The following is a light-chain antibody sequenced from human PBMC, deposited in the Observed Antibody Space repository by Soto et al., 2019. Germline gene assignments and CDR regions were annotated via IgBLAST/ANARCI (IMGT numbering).Light chain of an antibody. Sequence: QSVLTQPPSASGSPGQSVTISCTGTSSDVGGYNYVYWYQQHPGKAPKLMIYEVTKRPSGVPDRFSGSKSGNTASLTVSGLQAEDEADYYCSSYADSNSYVFGTGTKVTVL. CDR1: SSDVGGYNY. CDR3: SSYADSNSYV. CDR2: EVT. J-gene: IGLJ1*01. V-gene: IGLV2-8*01.